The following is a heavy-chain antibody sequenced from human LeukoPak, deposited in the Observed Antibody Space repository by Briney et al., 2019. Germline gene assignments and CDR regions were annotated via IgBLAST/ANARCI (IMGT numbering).Heavy chain of an antibody. CDR3: AKLSYCSSTSCYLAFDY. Sequence: GGSLRLSCAASGFTFSSYGISWVRGARGKGVEWVSAISGSGGSTYYADSVKGRFTISRDNSKNTLYLQMNSLRAEDTAVYYCAKLSYCSSTSCYLAFDYWGQGTLVTVSS. CDR2: ISGSGGST. J-gene: IGHJ4*02. V-gene: IGHV3-23*01. CDR1: GFTFSSYG. D-gene: IGHD2-2*01.